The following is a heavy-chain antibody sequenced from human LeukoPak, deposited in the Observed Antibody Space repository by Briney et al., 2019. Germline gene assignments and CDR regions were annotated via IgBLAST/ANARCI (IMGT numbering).Heavy chain of an antibody. CDR1: AHIFTRNW. D-gene: IGHD3-22*01. J-gene: IGHJ4*02. Sequence: GQSLKISCKGSAHIFTRNWIAWVRQMPGKGLGWMGMIYPGDSDTRYSPSFQGQVIISADRSISAAYLQWSALTASDTAMYYCARLGGDSRTSYCDYWRQGTLVTVSS. CDR2: IYPGDSDT. V-gene: IGHV5-51*01. CDR3: ARLGGDSRTSYCDY.